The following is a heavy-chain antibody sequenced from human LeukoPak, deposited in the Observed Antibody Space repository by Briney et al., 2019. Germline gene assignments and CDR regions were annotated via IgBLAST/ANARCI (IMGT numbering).Heavy chain of an antibody. J-gene: IGHJ4*02. D-gene: IGHD3-10*01. Sequence: GGSLRLSCAASGFTFSSYSMNWVRQAPGKGLEWVSSISSSSSYIYYADSVKGRFTISRDNAKNSLYLQMSSLRAEDTAVYYCARDSLLWFGLAYWGQGTLVTVSS. V-gene: IGHV3-21*01. CDR1: GFTFSSYS. CDR3: ARDSLLWFGLAY. CDR2: ISSSSSYI.